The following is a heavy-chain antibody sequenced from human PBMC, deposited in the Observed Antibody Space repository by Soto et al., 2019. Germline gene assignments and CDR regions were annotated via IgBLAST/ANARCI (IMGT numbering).Heavy chain of an antibody. CDR1: GFTFSSYS. CDR2: ISSSSSYI. CDR3: ARDSYDFWTHNWFDP. Sequence: GGSLRLSCAASGFTFSSYSMNWVRQAPGKGLEWVSSISSSSSYIYYADSVKGRFTISRDNAKNSLYLQMNSLRAEDTAVYYCARDSYDFWTHNWFDPWGQGTLVTVSS. J-gene: IGHJ5*02. V-gene: IGHV3-21*01. D-gene: IGHD3-3*01.